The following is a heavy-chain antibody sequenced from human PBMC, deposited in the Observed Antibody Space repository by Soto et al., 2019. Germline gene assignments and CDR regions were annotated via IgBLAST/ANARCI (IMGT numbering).Heavy chain of an antibody. V-gene: IGHV3-23*01. Sequence: PGGSLRLSCAASGFTFSSYAMSWVRQAPGKGLEWVSAISGSGGSTYYADSVKGRFTISRDNSKNTLYLQMNSLRAEDTAVYYCAKGGDYYGSGSYHYYYYGMDVWGQGTTVTVSS. CDR1: GFTFSSYA. CDR3: AKGGDYYGSGSYHYYYYGMDV. J-gene: IGHJ6*02. D-gene: IGHD3-10*01. CDR2: ISGSGGST.